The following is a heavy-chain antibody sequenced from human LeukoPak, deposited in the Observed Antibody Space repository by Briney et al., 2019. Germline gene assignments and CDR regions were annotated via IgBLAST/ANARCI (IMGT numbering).Heavy chain of an antibody. J-gene: IGHJ5*02. CDR2: IIPIFGTA. Sequence: SVKVSCQASGGTFSSYAISWVRQAPGQGLAWMGGIIPIFGTANYAQKFQGRVTITADKSTSTAYMELSSLRSEDTAVYYCARGNLDLYDYVWGSYPDWFDPWGQGTLVTVSS. D-gene: IGHD3-16*02. CDR1: GGTFSSYA. V-gene: IGHV1-69*06. CDR3: ARGNLDLYDYVWGSYPDWFDP.